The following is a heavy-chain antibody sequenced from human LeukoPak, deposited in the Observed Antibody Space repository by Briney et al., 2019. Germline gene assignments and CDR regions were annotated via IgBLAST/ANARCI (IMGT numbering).Heavy chain of an antibody. CDR1: GFTFTSSA. J-gene: IGHJ3*02. V-gene: IGHV1-58*02. Sequence: ASVKVSCKASGFTFTSSAMQWVRQARGQRLEWIGWIVVGSGNTNYAQKFQERVTITRDMSTSTAYMELSSLRSEDTAMYYCAAGVTAIPEDAFDIWGQGTMVTVSS. CDR3: AAGVTAIPEDAFDI. D-gene: IGHD2-21*02. CDR2: IVVGSGNT.